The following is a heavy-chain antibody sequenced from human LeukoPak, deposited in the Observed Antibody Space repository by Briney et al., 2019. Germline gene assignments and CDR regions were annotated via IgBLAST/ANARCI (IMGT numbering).Heavy chain of an antibody. J-gene: IGHJ4*02. Sequence: GVSLRLSCAASGFTFSSYSMNWVRQAPGKGLEWVSSISSSSYIYYADSVKGRFTISRDNAKNSLYLQMNSLGAEDTAVYYCARGAVLRYFDWLLSPLDYWGQGALVTVSS. CDR3: ARGAVLRYFDWLLSPLDY. V-gene: IGHV3-21*01. D-gene: IGHD3-9*01. CDR1: GFTFSSYS. CDR2: ISSSSYI.